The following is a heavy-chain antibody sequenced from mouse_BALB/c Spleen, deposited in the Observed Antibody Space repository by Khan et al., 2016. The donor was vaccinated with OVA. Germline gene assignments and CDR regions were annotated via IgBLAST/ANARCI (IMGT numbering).Heavy chain of an antibody. V-gene: IGHV2-9*02. D-gene: IGHD1-1*01. CDR3: ARDYGSSFEYFDV. J-gene: IGHJ1*01. CDR2: IWAGGST. Sequence: QVQLKESGPGLVAPSPSLSIPCTVSGFSLTSYGVHWVRQPPGKGLEWLGLIWAGGSTNYNSALMSRLTINKDNSKSQVFLKMNSLQTDDTAMYYCARDYGSSFEYFDVWGAGTTVTVSS. CDR1: GFSLTSYG.